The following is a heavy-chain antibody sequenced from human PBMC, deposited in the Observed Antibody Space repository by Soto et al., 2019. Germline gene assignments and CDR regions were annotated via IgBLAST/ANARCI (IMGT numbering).Heavy chain of an antibody. CDR2: IYSTGTA. V-gene: IGHV4-4*07. J-gene: IGHJ5*02. D-gene: IGHD3-22*01. Sequence: ASETLSLTCTVSGGSINIYYWSWIRQAAGRGLEWIGRIYSTGTANYNPSLKSRVTMSVDTYENQISLRLSSVTAADTAVYYCARDDYYDSNNWLDPWGQGTLVTVSS. CDR1: GGSINIYY. CDR3: ARDDYYDSNNWLDP.